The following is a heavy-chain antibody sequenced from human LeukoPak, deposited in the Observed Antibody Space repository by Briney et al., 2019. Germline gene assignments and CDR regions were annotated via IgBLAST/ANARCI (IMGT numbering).Heavy chain of an antibody. J-gene: IGHJ4*02. Sequence: GGSLRLSCAASGFTFSNYWMTWVRQAPGIGLEWVANIKQDGSESYYVDSVRGRFTISRDNAKNSLYLQTNSLRAEDTAVYYCASTSGAVAHDYWGQGTLVTVSS. CDR2: IKQDGSES. D-gene: IGHD6-19*01. CDR3: ASTSGAVAHDY. CDR1: GFTFSNYW. V-gene: IGHV3-7*02.